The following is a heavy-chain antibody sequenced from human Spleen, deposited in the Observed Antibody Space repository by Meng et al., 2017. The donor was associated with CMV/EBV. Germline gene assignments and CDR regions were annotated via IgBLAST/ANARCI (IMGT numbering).Heavy chain of an antibody. V-gene: IGHV3-23*01. CDR2: ISGSGGST. D-gene: IGHD3-22*01. Sequence: GESLKISCAASGFTFSSYAMSWVRQAPGKGLEWVSAISGSGGSTYYADSVKGRFTISRDNSKNTLYLQMNSLRAEDTAVYYCAKGRVGDSSGYYLDYWGQGSLVTVSS. CDR1: GFTFSSYA. CDR3: AKGRVGDSSGYYLDY. J-gene: IGHJ4*02.